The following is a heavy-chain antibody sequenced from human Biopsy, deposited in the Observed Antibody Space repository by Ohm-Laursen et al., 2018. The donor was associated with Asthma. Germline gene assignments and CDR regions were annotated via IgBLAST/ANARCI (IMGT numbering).Heavy chain of an antibody. D-gene: IGHD3-3*01. CDR2: ISYTGST. J-gene: IGHJ6*02. V-gene: IGHV4-39*01. CDR3: ARGPEWSGLDI. Sequence: SDTLSLTCTVSGGSLSSSSYDWGWIRQPPGKGLEWIGSISYTGSTSYNASLKSRVTISVDTSKNQFSLKMKSVTAADTAIYYCARGPEWSGLDIWGQGTTVTVSS. CDR1: GGSLSSSSYD.